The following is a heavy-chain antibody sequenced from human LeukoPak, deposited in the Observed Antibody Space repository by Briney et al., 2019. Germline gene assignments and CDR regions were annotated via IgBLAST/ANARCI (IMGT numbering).Heavy chain of an antibody. CDR2: INHSGST. D-gene: IGHD2-15*01. Sequence: SETLSLTCAVYGGSFSGYYWSWIRQPPGKGLEWIGEINHSGSTNYNPSLKSRVTISVDTSKNQFSLKLSSVTAADTAVYYCARARGLLRRYYFDYWGQGTLVTVSS. V-gene: IGHV4-34*01. CDR1: GGSFSGYY. J-gene: IGHJ4*02. CDR3: ARARGLLRRYYFDY.